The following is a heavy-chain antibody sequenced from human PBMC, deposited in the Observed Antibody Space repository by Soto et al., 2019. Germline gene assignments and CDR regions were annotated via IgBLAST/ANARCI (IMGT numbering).Heavy chain of an antibody. CDR1: GFTFSSYA. Sequence: PGGSLRLSCAASGFTFSSYAMSWVRQAPGKGLEWVAVIWYDGSNKYYADSVKGRFTISRDNSKNTLYLQMNSLRAEDTAVYYCARGGEGFDAFDIWGQGTMVTVSS. J-gene: IGHJ3*02. D-gene: IGHD5-12*01. V-gene: IGHV3-33*08. CDR2: IWYDGSNK. CDR3: ARGGEGFDAFDI.